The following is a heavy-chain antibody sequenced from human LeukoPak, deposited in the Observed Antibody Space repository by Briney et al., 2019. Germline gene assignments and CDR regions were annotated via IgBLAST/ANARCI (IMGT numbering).Heavy chain of an antibody. CDR2: INQDGSEK. D-gene: IGHD2-2*01. J-gene: IGHJ5*02. V-gene: IGHV3-7*03. CDR3: ARDVGYCSRISCLNWFDP. CDR1: GFTFSTYW. Sequence: PGGSLRLSCAASGFTFSTYWMSWVRQAPGKGLEWVANINQDGSEKYYVDSVKGRFTISRDNAKNSLFLQMNSLRVEDTAVYYCARDVGYCSRISCLNWFDPWGQGTLVTVSS.